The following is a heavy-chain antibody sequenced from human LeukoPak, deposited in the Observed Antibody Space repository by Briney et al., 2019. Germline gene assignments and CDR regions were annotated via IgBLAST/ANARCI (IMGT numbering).Heavy chain of an antibody. CDR1: GYTFTSYG. D-gene: IGHD6-13*01. J-gene: IGHJ4*02. Sequence: GASVKVSCKASGYTFTSYGISWVRQAPGQGLEWMGWISAYNGNTNYAQKLQGRVTMTTDTSTSTAYMELRSLRSEDTAVYYCAISYSSSWYQLPFDYWGQGTLVTVSS. CDR2: ISAYNGNT. CDR3: AISYSSSWYQLPFDY. V-gene: IGHV1-18*01.